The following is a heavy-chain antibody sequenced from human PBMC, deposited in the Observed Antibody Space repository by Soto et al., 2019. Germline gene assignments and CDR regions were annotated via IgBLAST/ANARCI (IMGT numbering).Heavy chain of an antibody. CDR1: GFAFSDDY. J-gene: IGHJ5*02. D-gene: IGHD2-21*01. Sequence: GGSLRLSCAASGFAFSDDYMDWVRQAPGKGLEWVGRARNKANGYTTEYAASVKGRFTLSRDDSKNSLYLQMNSLKTEDTAVYYCARGQFCITSRCYSGWFDPWGQGTLVTVSS. CDR3: ARGQFCITSRCYSGWFDP. V-gene: IGHV3-72*01. CDR2: ARNKANGYTT.